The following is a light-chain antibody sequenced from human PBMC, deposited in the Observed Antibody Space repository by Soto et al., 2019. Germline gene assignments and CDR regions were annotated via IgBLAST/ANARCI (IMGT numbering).Light chain of an antibody. V-gene: IGLV3-25*02. CDR2: KDS. CDR3: QSADGSGAYVV. J-gene: IGLJ3*02. Sequence: SYELTQPPSVSVSPGQTARITCSGDALPKQHAYWYQQRPGQAPMVLMYKDSERPSGIPDRFSGSNSGTTVTLTITGVQAEDEADYYCQSADGSGAYVVFGGGTKLTVL. CDR1: ALPKQH.